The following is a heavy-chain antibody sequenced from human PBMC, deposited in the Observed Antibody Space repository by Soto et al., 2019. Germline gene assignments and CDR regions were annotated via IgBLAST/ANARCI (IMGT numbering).Heavy chain of an antibody. Sequence: PSETLSLTCAVYGGSFSGYYWSWIRQPPGKGLEWIGEINHSGSTNYNPSLKSRVTISVDTSKNQFSLKLSSVTAADTAVYYCARRFVVPAATGDLNYYYYGMDVWGQGTTVTVSS. CDR2: INHSGST. J-gene: IGHJ6*02. D-gene: IGHD2-2*01. CDR3: ARRFVVPAATGDLNYYYYGMDV. V-gene: IGHV4-34*01. CDR1: GGSFSGYY.